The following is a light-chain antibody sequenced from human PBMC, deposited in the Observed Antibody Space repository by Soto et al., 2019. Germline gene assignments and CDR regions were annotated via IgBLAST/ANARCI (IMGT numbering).Light chain of an antibody. J-gene: IGLJ2*01. CDR2: EVN. CDR1: SSDIGNYHNY. V-gene: IGLV2-8*01. CDR3: SSFACSVGFVL. Sequence: QSALTQPPSASGSPGQSVTISCIGTSSDIGNYHNYVSWYQQHPRKAPKLVIYEVNKRPSGVPDRFSGSKSGNTTSLTVSGLQADDEADYYCSSFACSVGFVLFGGGTKLTVL.